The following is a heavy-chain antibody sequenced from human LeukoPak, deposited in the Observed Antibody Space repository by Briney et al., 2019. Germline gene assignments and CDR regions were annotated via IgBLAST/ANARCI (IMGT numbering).Heavy chain of an antibody. CDR3: AKGIYSSGWSYFDY. D-gene: IGHD6-19*01. CDR2: LSGSGITT. Sequence: GGSLRLSCAASGFTFSNSAMSWVRQAPGKGLEGVSTLSGSGITTYYADSVKGRFTISRDNSKNTLYLQMHSLRAEDTAVYYCAKGIYSSGWSYFDYWGHGTLATVSS. J-gene: IGHJ4*01. V-gene: IGHV3-23*01. CDR1: GFTFSNSA.